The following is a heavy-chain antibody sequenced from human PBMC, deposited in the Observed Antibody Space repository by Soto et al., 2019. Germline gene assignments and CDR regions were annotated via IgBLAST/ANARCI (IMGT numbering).Heavy chain of an antibody. CDR3: ARTSTSGYYLSYFDY. D-gene: IGHD3-22*01. V-gene: IGHV3-30-3*01. CDR2: ISYDGSNK. J-gene: IGHJ4*02. CDR1: GFTFSNYA. Sequence: QVQLAESGGGVVQPGRSLRLSCAASGFTFSNYAMHWVRQAPGKGLEWVAVISYDGSNKYYADSVKGRFTISRDNSKNTLHLEMNSLRAEDTAVYYCARTSTSGYYLSYFDYWGQGTLVTVSS.